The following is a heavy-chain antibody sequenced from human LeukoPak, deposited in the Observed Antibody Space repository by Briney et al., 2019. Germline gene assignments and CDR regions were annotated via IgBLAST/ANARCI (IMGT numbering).Heavy chain of an antibody. CDR3: ARGTAMVRYYYGMDV. D-gene: IGHD5-18*01. Sequence: YIYYSGTTYYNPSRKSRVTISVDTSKNQFSLKLSSVTAADTAVYYCARGTAMVRYYYGMDVWGQGTTVTVSS. CDR2: IYYSGTT. J-gene: IGHJ6*02. V-gene: IGHV4-31*02.